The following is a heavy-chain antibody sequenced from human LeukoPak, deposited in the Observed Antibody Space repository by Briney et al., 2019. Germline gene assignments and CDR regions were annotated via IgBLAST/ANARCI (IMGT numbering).Heavy chain of an antibody. Sequence: SVKVSCKASGGTFSSYAISWVRQAPGQGLEWMGRIIPILGIANYAQKFQGRVTITADKSTSTAYMELSSLRSEDTAVYYCARDPEVIVATPHWDYWGQGTLVTVSS. CDR3: ARDPEVIVATPHWDY. CDR1: GGTFSSYA. CDR2: IIPILGIA. J-gene: IGHJ4*02. V-gene: IGHV1-69*04. D-gene: IGHD5-12*01.